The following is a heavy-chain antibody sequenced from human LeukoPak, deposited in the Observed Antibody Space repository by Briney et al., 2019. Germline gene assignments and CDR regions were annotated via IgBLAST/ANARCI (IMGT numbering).Heavy chain of an antibody. CDR2: ISHGGST. CDR1: GGSLSGYY. Sequence: SETLSLTCGVFGGSLSGYYWSWIRQPPGKGLEWIGEISHGGSTNYNPSFSSRVTISIDMSKNQLSLKLTSVTAADTAVYYCTRNNWFDPWGQGTLVTVSS. CDR3: TRNNWFDP. J-gene: IGHJ5*02. V-gene: IGHV4-34*01.